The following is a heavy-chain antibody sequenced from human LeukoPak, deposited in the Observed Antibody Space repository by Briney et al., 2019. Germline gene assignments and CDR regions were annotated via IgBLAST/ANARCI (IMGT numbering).Heavy chain of an antibody. V-gene: IGHV3-43*02. CDR2: ISGDGDTT. J-gene: IGHJ4*02. Sequence: GGSLRLSCAASGFTFDGYAMLWVRQAPGKGLEWVSLISGDGDTTYYADSVKGRFTISRDNSKNSLYLQMNSLRTEDTALYYCAKVPRAATPYYFDYWGQGTLVTVSS. CDR3: AKVPRAATPYYFDY. D-gene: IGHD2-15*01. CDR1: GFTFDGYA.